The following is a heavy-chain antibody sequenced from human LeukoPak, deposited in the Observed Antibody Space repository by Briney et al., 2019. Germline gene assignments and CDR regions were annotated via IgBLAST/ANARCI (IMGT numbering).Heavy chain of an antibody. Sequence: GGSLRLSCVAYGFSFSSYTMSWVRQAPGEGLEWVSFISRDSTDIYHADSVKGRFTISRDNARNSLYLQMNSLRVEDTAVYYCAKDLPAAVDWGQGTLVTVSS. CDR3: AKDLPAAVD. V-gene: IGHV3-21*01. D-gene: IGHD2-2*01. CDR2: ISRDSTDI. J-gene: IGHJ4*02. CDR1: GFSFSSYT.